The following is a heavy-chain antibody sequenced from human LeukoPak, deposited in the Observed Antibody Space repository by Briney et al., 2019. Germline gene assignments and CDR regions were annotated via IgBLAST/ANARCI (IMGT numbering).Heavy chain of an antibody. CDR3: ATKQWLAPPPDS. CDR1: GFTFSKYW. D-gene: IGHD6-19*01. J-gene: IGHJ4*02. V-gene: IGHV3-74*01. CDR2: INTDGTVT. Sequence: GGSLRLSCAASGFTFSKYWMLWVRQAQGKGLESVSRINTDGTVTTYADSVKGRFTVSRDNADNTMFLEMNSVRDEDTAVYYCATKQWLAPPPDSWGQGTPVTVSS.